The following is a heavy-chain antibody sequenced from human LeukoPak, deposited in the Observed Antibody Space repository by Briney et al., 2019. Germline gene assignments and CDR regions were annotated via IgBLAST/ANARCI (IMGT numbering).Heavy chain of an antibody. J-gene: IGHJ4*02. CDR3: AKVGLPVTTILDYFDY. CDR2: ISGSGVST. CDR1: GFTFSSYG. V-gene: IGHV3-23*01. Sequence: GGTLRLSCVASGFTFSSYGISWVRQAPGKGLEWVSAISGSGVSTHYADSVKGRFTISRDNSKNTLYLQMNSLRAEDTAVYYCAKVGLPVTTILDYFDYWGQGTLVTVSS. D-gene: IGHD4-11*01.